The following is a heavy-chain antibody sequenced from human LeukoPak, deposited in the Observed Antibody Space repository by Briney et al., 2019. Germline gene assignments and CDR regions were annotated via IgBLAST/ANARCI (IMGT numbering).Heavy chain of an antibody. CDR2: IYYSGST. J-gene: IGHJ4*02. D-gene: IGHD6-19*01. Sequence: PSETLSLTCTVSGGSISSSSYYWGWIRQPPGKGLEWIGNIYYSGSTYYNASLKSRVTISVDTSKNQFSLKLSSVTAADTAVYYCARASGSGCYPANYFDYWGQGTLVTVSS. CDR1: GGSISSSSYY. CDR3: ARASGSGCYPANYFDY. V-gene: IGHV4-39*07.